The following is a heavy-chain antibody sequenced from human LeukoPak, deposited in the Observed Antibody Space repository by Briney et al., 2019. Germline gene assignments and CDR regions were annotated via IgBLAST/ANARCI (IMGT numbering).Heavy chain of an antibody. CDR3: AREGTDYDILTGYPN. Sequence: PGGSLRLSCAASGFTFSSYWMSWVRQAPGKGLEWVANIKQDGSEKYYVDSVKGRFTISRDNAKNSLYLQMNSLRAEDTAVYYCAREGTDYDILTGYPNWGQGTLVTVSS. CDR2: IKQDGSEK. CDR1: GFTFSSYW. D-gene: IGHD3-9*01. V-gene: IGHV3-7*05. J-gene: IGHJ4*02.